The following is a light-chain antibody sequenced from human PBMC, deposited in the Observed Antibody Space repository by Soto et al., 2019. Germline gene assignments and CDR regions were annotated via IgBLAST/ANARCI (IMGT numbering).Light chain of an antibody. CDR3: QQYGSSPPYT. CDR2: GAS. CDR1: QSVSSNH. Sequence: EIVLTQSPGTLSLSPGEGATLSCRASQSVSSNHLAWYQQNPGQAPRLLIFGASIRASDIPDRFSGSGSGTDFTLTISRLEPDDFVVYYCQQYGSSPPYTFGQGTKLEIK. V-gene: IGKV3-20*01. J-gene: IGKJ2*01.